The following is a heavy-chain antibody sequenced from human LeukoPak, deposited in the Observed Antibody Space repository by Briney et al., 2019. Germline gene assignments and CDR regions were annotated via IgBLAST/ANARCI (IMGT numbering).Heavy chain of an antibody. CDR2: IYYSGST. CDR3: ARTFYDTDAFDI. J-gene: IGHJ3*02. D-gene: IGHD2/OR15-2a*01. Sequence: PSETLSLTCTVSGGSISSYYWSWIRQPPGKGLEWIGYIYYSGSTNYNPSLKSRVTISVDTSKNQFSLKLSSVTAADTAVYYCARTFYDTDAFDIWGQGTVVTVSS. V-gene: IGHV4-59*01. CDR1: GGSISSYY.